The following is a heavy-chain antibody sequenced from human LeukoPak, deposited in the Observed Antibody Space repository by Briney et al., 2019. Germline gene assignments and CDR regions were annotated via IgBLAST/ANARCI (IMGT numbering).Heavy chain of an antibody. CDR2: ISGSGVST. D-gene: IGHD2-2*01. CDR1: GFPFSSYA. J-gene: IGHJ5*02. Sequence: PGGSLRLSCAASGFPFSSYAMSWVRQAPGKGLEWVSAISGSGVSTYYADSVKGRFTISRDNSKNTLYLQMNSLRAEDTAVYYCARYPSRYCTSTSCYLVHWGQGALVTVSS. V-gene: IGHV3-23*01. CDR3: ARYPSRYCTSTSCYLVH.